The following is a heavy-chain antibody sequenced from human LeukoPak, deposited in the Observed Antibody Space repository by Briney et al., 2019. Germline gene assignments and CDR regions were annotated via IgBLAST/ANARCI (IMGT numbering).Heavy chain of an antibody. V-gene: IGHV3-48*02. CDR2: ISSSSSTI. Sequence: GGSLRLSCAASGFTFSSCSMNWVRQAPAKGLEGVSFISSSSSTIYYTDSVRGRFTISRDNAKNSMYLQMNRLRDEDSAVYYCARDSRYCSSANSYFDYWGQGTLVTVSS. D-gene: IGHD2-2*01. CDR1: GFTFSSCS. J-gene: IGHJ4*02. CDR3: ARDSRYCSSANSYFDY.